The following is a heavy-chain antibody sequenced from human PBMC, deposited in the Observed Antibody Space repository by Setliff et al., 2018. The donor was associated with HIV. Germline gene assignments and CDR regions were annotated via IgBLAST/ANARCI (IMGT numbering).Heavy chain of an antibody. CDR2: IYTDGTA. V-gene: IGHV4-61*09. CDR3: ARGSHASFWTGYGEMYFDP. J-gene: IGHJ5*02. Sequence: SETLSLTCTVSGGSITSGNYFWTWIRQPAGKGLEWIGHIYTDGTANYNPSFKSRVIISIDTSKNQFSLKLSSVTAADTAVYYCARGSHASFWTGYGEMYFDPWGQGTQVTVSS. D-gene: IGHD3-3*01. CDR1: GGSITSGNYF.